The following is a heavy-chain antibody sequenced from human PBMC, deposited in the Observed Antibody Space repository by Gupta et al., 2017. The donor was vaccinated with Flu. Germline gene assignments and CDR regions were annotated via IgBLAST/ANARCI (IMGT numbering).Heavy chain of an antibody. CDR1: GFTFSNAW. D-gene: IGHD6-19*01. J-gene: IGHJ4*02. Sequence: EVQLVESGGGLVKPGGSLRLSCAASGFTFSNAWMSWVRQAPGKGLEWVGRIKSKTDGGTTDYAAPVKGRFTISRDDSKNTLYLQMNSLKTEDTAVYYCTTEGHSSGWYFPQYRDYWGQGTLVTVSS. CDR2: IKSKTDGGTT. V-gene: IGHV3-15*01. CDR3: TTEGHSSGWYFPQYRDY.